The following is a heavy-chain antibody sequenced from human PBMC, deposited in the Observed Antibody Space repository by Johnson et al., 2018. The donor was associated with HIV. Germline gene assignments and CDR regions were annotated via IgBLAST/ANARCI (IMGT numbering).Heavy chain of an antibody. J-gene: IGHJ3*02. V-gene: IGHV3-52*01. CDR1: GFTFDDYA. Sequence: VQLVESGGGLVQPGRSLRLSCAASGFTFDDYAMHWVRQAPGKGLEWVADIKCDGSEKYYVDSVKGRLTISRDNAKNSLYLQVNSLRAEDTAVYYCARVRPKGSFDIWGQGTMVTVSS. D-gene: IGHD1-1*01. CDR3: ARVRPKGSFDI. CDR2: IKCDGSEK.